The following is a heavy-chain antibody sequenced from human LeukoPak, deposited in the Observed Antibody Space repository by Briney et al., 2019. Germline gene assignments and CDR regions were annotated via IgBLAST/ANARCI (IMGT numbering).Heavy chain of an antibody. J-gene: IGHJ6*04. D-gene: IGHD3-10*02. CDR3: AELGITMIGGV. CDR2: ISNSGGST. Sequence: GGSLRLSCAASAFTFSTYAMSWVRQAPGKGLEWVSGISNSGGSTPYADSVRGRFTISRDNSKNTLYLQMTSLRAEDTAVYYCAELGITMIGGVWGKGTTVTISS. V-gene: IGHV3-23*01. CDR1: AFTFSTYA.